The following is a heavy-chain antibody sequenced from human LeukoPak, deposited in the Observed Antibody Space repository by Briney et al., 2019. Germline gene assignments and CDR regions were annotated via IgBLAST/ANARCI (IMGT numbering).Heavy chain of an antibody. CDR1: GYSFSKYW. D-gene: IGHD3-22*01. V-gene: IGHV5-51*01. CDR2: IYPGDSQT. CDR3: ARHDRAGMNIDY. Sequence: GESLKISCQGSGYSFSKYWIAWGRQMPGKDLEWMGIIYPGDSQTRYSPSFQGQVTISADQSISTAYLQWSTLQASDTAIYYCARHDRAGMNIDYWGQGTLVTVSS. J-gene: IGHJ4*02.